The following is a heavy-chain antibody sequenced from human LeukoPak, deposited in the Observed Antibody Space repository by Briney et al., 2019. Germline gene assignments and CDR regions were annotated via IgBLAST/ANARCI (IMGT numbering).Heavy chain of an antibody. Sequence: GSVKVSCKASGYPFIGYYLHWVRQAPGQGPEWMGWINPKSGVTEYTPKLQGRVTMTRDTSISTAYLDLSSLRSDDTAIYYCARDPYGDAYAGGLDFWGQGTLVTVSS. V-gene: IGHV1-2*02. CDR3: ARDPYGDAYAGGLDF. J-gene: IGHJ4*02. CDR1: GYPFIGYY. D-gene: IGHD3-16*01. CDR2: INPKSGVT.